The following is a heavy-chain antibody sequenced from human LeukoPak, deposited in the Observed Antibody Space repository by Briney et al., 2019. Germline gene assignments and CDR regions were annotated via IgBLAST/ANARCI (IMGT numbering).Heavy chain of an antibody. CDR3: ARGLFHDFWSGYYH. D-gene: IGHD3-3*01. V-gene: IGHV1-8*01. J-gene: IGHJ5*02. CDR2: LNPNSGNT. CDR1: GYTFTSYD. Sequence: ASVKVSCKASGYTFTSYDINWVRQATGHGLEWMGWLNPNSGNTGYAQKFQGRVTMTRNTSISTAYMELSSLRSEDTPLYYCARGLFHDFWSGYYHWGQGTLVTVSS.